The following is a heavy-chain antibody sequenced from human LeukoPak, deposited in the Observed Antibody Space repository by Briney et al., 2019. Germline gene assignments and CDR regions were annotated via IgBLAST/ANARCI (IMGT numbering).Heavy chain of an antibody. CDR3: ARDGAFDI. J-gene: IGHJ3*02. V-gene: IGHV1-2*02. Sequence: GASVKVSCKASGYTFTDYYIHWVRQAPGQGLEWMGWINPNSGGTNYAQKFQGRVTVTRDTSISTAYMEVSRLRSDDTALYYCARDGAFDIWGQGTMVTVSS. CDR2: INPNSGGT. CDR1: GYTFTDYY.